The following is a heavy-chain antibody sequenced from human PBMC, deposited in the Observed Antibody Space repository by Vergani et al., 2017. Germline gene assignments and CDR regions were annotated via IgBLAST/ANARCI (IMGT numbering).Heavy chain of an antibody. J-gene: IGHJ4*02. D-gene: IGHD2-15*01. Sequence: QVQLVESGGGVVQPGRSLRLSCAASGFTFSSYGMHWVRQAPGKGLEWGAVIWYDGSNKYYADSVKGRFTISRDNSKNTLYLQMNSLRAEDTAVYYCARRMGFSFDYWGQGTLVTVSS. CDR1: GFTFSSYG. V-gene: IGHV3-33*01. CDR3: ARRMGFSFDY. CDR2: IWYDGSNK.